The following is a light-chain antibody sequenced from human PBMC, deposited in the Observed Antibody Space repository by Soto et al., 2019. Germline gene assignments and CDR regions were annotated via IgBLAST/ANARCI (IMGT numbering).Light chain of an antibody. V-gene: IGLV3-21*02. CDR2: DGS. Sequence: SYELTQPPSVSVAPGQTARITCGGNNIGSKSVHWYQQKPGQAPVLVVYDGSDRPSGIPERFSGSNSGNTATLTISRVEAGDEADYYCQVWDSSYVVFGGGTQLTVL. CDR1: NIGSKS. J-gene: IGLJ2*01. CDR3: QVWDSSYVV.